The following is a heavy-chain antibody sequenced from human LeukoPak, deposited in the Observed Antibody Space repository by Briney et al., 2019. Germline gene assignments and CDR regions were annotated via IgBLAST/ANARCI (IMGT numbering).Heavy chain of an antibody. CDR2: ISSNGGST. J-gene: IGHJ4*02. V-gene: IGHV3-64*01. D-gene: IGHD3-9*01. CDR1: GFTFSSYA. Sequence: GGSLRLSCAASGFTFSSYAMHWVRQAPGKGLEYVSAISSNGGSTYHANSVKGRFTISRDNSKNTLYLQMGSLRAEDMAVYYCARVGYDILTGQGYFDYWGQGTLVTVSS. CDR3: ARVGYDILTGQGYFDY.